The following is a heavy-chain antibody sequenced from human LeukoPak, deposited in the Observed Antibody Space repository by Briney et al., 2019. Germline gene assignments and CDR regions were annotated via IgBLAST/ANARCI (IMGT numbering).Heavy chain of an antibody. Sequence: GESLKISCKASGYSFTSYWIGWVRQMPGKGLEWMGIIHPGDSETRYSPSFQGQVTISVDESINTAYLQWSSLKASDTGMYYCARRVTLVRGVITNWLDPWGQGTLVTVSS. CDR3: ARRVTLVRGVITNWLDP. CDR1: GYSFTSYW. V-gene: IGHV5-51*01. CDR2: IHPGDSET. D-gene: IGHD3-10*01. J-gene: IGHJ5*02.